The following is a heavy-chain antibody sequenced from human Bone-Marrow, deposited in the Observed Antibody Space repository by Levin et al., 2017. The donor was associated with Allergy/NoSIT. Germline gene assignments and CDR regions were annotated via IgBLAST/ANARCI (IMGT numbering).Heavy chain of an antibody. D-gene: IGHD3-16*01. CDR3: ATELGGGGYFDY. CDR2: FDPEDGDT. V-gene: IGHV1-24*01. CDR1: GYFLTQLS. J-gene: IGHJ4*02. Sequence: GESLKISCKISGYFLTQLSIHWVRQAPGKGLEWMGGFDPEDGDTVYAQKFQGRVVMTEDTSTDTTYMDLSSLRFEDTAVYYCATELGGGGYFDYWGQGTLVTVSS.